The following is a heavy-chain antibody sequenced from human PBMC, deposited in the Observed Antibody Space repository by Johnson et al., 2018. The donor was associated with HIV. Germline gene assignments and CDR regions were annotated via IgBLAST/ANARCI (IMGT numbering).Heavy chain of an antibody. D-gene: IGHD6-19*01. CDR3: AKGSGWYSAFDI. Sequence: QVQLVESGGGVVRPGGSLRLSCAASGFTLDDYGMSWVRQAPGKGLEWVAVISHDGYNEDYGDSMKGRLTISRDNSKNTLFLQMNSLRAEDTAVYYCAKGSGWYSAFDIWGQGTMVTVSS. CDR1: GFTLDDYG. V-gene: IGHV3-30*18. CDR2: ISHDGYNE. J-gene: IGHJ3*02.